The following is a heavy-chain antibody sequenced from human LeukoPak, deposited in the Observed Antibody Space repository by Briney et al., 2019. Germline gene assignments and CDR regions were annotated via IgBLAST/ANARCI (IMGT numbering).Heavy chain of an antibody. V-gene: IGHV3-74*01. D-gene: IGHD5-18*01. CDR2: INDDGSDT. CDR1: GFTFKLYW. J-gene: IGHJ6*03. CDR3: AKGFDKATLRKYYMDV. Sequence: GGSLRLSCAASGFTFKLYWMHWVRQVPGKRPVWVSRINDDGSDTIYADSVRGRFTISRDDAKNTVYLQMNSQRAEDTAVYYCAKGFDKATLRKYYMDVWGKGTTVTVSS.